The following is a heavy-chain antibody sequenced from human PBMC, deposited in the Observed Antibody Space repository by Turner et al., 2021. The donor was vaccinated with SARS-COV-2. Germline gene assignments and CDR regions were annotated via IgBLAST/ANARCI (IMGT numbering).Heavy chain of an antibody. CDR2: ISSSSSFI. Sequence: EVQLVESGGGLVTPGGSLRLSCAASGVTFSSYSMNWVRQAPGKGLEWVSSISSSSSFIYCPDSVKGRFTISRDNAKNSLYLQMNSLRAEDTAVYYCARAEEQSREWLVPKIPFDIWGQGTMVTVSS. CDR1: GVTFSSYS. V-gene: IGHV3-21*01. CDR3: ARAEEQSREWLVPKIPFDI. J-gene: IGHJ3*02. D-gene: IGHD6-19*01.